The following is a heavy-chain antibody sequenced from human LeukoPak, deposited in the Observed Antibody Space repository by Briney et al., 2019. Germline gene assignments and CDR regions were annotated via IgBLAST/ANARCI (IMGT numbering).Heavy chain of an antibody. CDR1: GYTFTSYG. V-gene: IGHV1-18*01. D-gene: IGHD3-22*01. CDR3: ARDSYYYDSSGYYKYYYYMDV. J-gene: IGHJ6*03. CDR2: ISAYNGNT. Sequence: ASVKVSCEASGYTFTSYGISWVRQAPGQGLEWMGWISAYNGNTNYAQKLQGRVTMTTDTSTSTAYMELRSLRSDDTAVYYCARDSYYYDSSGYYKYYYYMDVWGKGTTVTVSS.